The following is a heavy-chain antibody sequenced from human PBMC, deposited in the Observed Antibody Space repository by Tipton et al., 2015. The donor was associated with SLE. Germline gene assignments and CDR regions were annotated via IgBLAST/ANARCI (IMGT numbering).Heavy chain of an antibody. J-gene: IGHJ4*02. CDR3: AREGIVVVPAAMGGNWGAFDY. D-gene: IGHD2-2*01. CDR1: GFTFSSYA. V-gene: IGHV3-30*04. Sequence: SLRLSCAASGFTFSSYAMHWVRQAPGKGLEWVAVISYDGSNKYYADSVKGRFTISRDNSKNTLYLQMNSLRAEDTAVYYCAREGIVVVPAAMGGNWGAFDYWGQGTLVTVSS. CDR2: ISYDGSNK.